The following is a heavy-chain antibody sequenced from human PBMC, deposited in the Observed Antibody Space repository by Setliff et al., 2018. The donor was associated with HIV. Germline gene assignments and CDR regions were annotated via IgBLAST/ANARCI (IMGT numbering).Heavy chain of an antibody. Sequence: TSETLSLTCAVSGYSITSGYYWGWIRQPPGKGLEWIGYIYYSGSTNYNPSLKSRVTISVDTSKNQFSLKLSSVTAADTAVYYCARDAPTVYANGWFDPWGQGTLVTVSS. CDR3: ARDAPTVYANGWFDP. CDR2: IYYSGST. J-gene: IGHJ5*02. D-gene: IGHD2-8*01. V-gene: IGHV4-38-2*02. CDR1: GYSITSGYY.